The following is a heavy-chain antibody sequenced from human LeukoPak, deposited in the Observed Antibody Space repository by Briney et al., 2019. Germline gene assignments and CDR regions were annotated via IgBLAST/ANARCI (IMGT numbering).Heavy chain of an antibody. CDR3: AREGPYCSSTSCYGRLDY. J-gene: IGHJ4*02. Sequence: GGSLRLSCAASGFTFSSYSMNWVRQAPGKGLEVGSSISSSSSYISYADSVKGRFTISRDNAKNSLYLQMNSLRAEDTAVYYCAREGPYCSSTSCYGRLDYWGQGTLVTVSS. D-gene: IGHD2-2*01. CDR2: ISSSSSYI. V-gene: IGHV3-21*01. CDR1: GFTFSSYS.